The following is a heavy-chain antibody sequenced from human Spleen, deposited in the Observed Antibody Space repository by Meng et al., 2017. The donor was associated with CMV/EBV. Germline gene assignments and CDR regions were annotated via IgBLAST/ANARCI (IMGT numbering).Heavy chain of an antibody. J-gene: IGHJ6*02. D-gene: IGHD6-6*01. CDR2: IIPIFGTA. CDR1: GGTFSSYA. Sequence: SVKVSCKASGGTFSSYAITWVRQAPGQGLEWMGGIIPIFGTANYAQKFQGRVTITTDESTSTAYMELSSLRSEDTAVYYCARDSDVAARPDYYYGMDVWGQGTTVTVSS. V-gene: IGHV1-69*05. CDR3: ARDSDVAARPDYYYGMDV.